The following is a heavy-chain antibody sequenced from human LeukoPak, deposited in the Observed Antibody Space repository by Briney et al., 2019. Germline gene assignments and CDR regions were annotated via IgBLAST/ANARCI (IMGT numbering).Heavy chain of an antibody. CDR1: GFTFSSYS. CDR2: ISSSSSYI. Sequence: PGGSLRLSCAASGFTFSSYSMNWVRQAPGKGLEWVSSISSSSSYIYYADSVKGRFTISRDNSKNTLYLQMNSLRAEDTAVYYCAIRFNSDSSLGYWGQGTLVTVSS. V-gene: IGHV3-21*01. J-gene: IGHJ4*02. D-gene: IGHD3-22*01. CDR3: AIRFNSDSSLGY.